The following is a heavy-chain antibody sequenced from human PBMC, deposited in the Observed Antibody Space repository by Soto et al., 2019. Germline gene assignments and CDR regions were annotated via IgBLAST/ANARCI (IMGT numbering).Heavy chain of an antibody. D-gene: IGHD4-17*01. V-gene: IGHV3-48*01. J-gene: IGHJ3*02. CDR1: GFNFSSYS. CDR2: ISSSSSTI. Sequence: GSLSLSCAASGFNFSSYSMNWVRQAPGKGLEWVSYISSSSSTIYYADSVKGRFTISRDNAKNSLYLQMNSLRAEDTAVYYCAKGDYGAFDIWGQGTMVTVSS. CDR3: AKGDYGAFDI.